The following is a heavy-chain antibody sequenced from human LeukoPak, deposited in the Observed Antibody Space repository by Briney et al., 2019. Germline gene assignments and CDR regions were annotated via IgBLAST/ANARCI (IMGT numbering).Heavy chain of an antibody. V-gene: IGHV3-7*02. D-gene: IGHD6-13*01. CDR2: IKEDGSEK. Sequence: QAGGSLRLSCAASGFTFSSHWITWVRQAPGKGQEWVASIKEDGSEKKYVDSVNGRFTISRDNAKNSLYLQMKSLRDEDTAVYSCARGYSALGYWGQGTLVTVSS. CDR1: GFTFSSHW. J-gene: IGHJ4*02. CDR3: ARGYSALGY.